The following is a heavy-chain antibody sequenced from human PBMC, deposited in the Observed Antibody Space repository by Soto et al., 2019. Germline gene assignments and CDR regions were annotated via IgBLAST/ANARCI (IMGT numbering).Heavy chain of an antibody. D-gene: IGHD2-15*01. CDR3: ARGEVVASRY. CDR1: VGSISSGGSS. J-gene: IGHJ4*01. CDR2: IYVSGRT. V-gene: IGHV4-30-2*01. Sequence: QLQLQQSGSGLVKPSQAMSLTCAVTVGSISSGGSSWSCIRHPPGKGMEWIGSIYVSGRTYYTPSLKSLVTIFVYMSKNQFSLILSSVTGADTAVYYSARGEVVASRYWGHGTLVSFS.